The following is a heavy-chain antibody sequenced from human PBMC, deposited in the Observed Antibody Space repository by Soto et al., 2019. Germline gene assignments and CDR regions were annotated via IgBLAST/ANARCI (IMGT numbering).Heavy chain of an antibody. CDR3: SRSIVVVTAADY. CDR1: GYTFTSYA. J-gene: IGHJ4*02. CDR2: INAGNGNT. D-gene: IGHD2-21*02. Sequence: QVQLVQSGAEVKKPGASVKVSCKASGYTFTSYAMHWVRQAPGQRLEWMGWINAGNGNTKYSQKFQGRVTITRDTSECTAYMELSSLRSEDTAVYYCSRSIVVVTAADYWGQGTLVTVSS. V-gene: IGHV1-3*01.